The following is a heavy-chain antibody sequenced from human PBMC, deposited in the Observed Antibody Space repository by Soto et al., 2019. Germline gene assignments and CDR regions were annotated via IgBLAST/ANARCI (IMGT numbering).Heavy chain of an antibody. J-gene: IGHJ4*02. V-gene: IGHV4-59*13. D-gene: IGHD5-12*01. CDR1: GASLGSYY. Sequence: SETLSLTCVVSGASLGSYYWSWIGQRPEKGLEWIGYIYYSGSTNYNPSLKSRVTISVDTSKDQFSLKLSSVTAADTAVYYCANAHSIGYRDHWGQGTLVT. CDR2: IYYSGST. CDR3: ANAHSIGYRDH.